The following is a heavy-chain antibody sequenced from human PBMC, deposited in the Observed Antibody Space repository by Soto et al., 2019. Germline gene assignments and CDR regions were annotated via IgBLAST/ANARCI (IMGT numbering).Heavy chain of an antibody. CDR2: IYHIGSA. V-gene: IGHV4-4*02. Sequence: QVQLQESGPGLVKPSGTLSLTCAVSGGSFSRRNWWSWARQPPGKGLDWMGEIYHIGSAHYNPSLKSRDTISLDESKNQFALRLTSVTAADPAVYYCARVPGVVVSADDAFDIWGPGTRVIVSS. D-gene: IGHD2-21*02. CDR1: GGSFSRRNW. J-gene: IGHJ3*02. CDR3: ARVPGVVVSADDAFDI.